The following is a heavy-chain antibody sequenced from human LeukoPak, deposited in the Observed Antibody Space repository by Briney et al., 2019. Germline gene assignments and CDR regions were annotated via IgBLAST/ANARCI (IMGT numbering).Heavy chain of an antibody. Sequence: PSETLSLTCTVSGGSIRSSSCYWGWIRQPPGKGLEWIGNIYHTGSTYYNPSLKSRVTISVDTSKNQFSLKLSSVTAADTAVYYCARHDRYGSTWYMTWFDPWGQGTLVTVSS. CDR1: GGSIRSSSCY. V-gene: IGHV4-39*01. CDR3: ARHDRYGSTWYMTWFDP. J-gene: IGHJ5*02. CDR2: IYHTGST. D-gene: IGHD6-13*01.